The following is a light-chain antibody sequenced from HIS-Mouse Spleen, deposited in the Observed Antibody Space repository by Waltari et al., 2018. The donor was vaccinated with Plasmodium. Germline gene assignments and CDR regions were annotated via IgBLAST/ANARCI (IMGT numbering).Light chain of an antibody. CDR2: GAS. CDR1: QSVSSSY. J-gene: IGKJ4*01. CDR3: QQYGSSPLT. Sequence: EMVLTESRGTVSLSPGERATISCRASQSVSSSYLAWYQQKPGQAPRLLIYGASSRATGIPDRFSGSGSGTDFTLTISRLEPEDFAVYYCQQYGSSPLTFGGGTKVEIK. V-gene: IGKV3-20*01.